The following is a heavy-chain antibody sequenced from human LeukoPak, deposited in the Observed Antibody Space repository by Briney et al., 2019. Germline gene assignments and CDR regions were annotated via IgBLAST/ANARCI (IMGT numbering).Heavy chain of an antibody. J-gene: IGHJ4*02. Sequence: SVKVSCKASGGTFSSYAISWVRQAPGQGLEWMGGIIPIFGTANYAQKFQGRVKITADESTSTAYMELSSLRSEDTAVYYCARCPAYYDSSGDDWYHYDYWGQGTLVTVSS. CDR2: IIPIFGTA. CDR3: ARCPAYYDSSGDDWYHYDY. D-gene: IGHD3-22*01. CDR1: GGTFSSYA. V-gene: IGHV1-69*13.